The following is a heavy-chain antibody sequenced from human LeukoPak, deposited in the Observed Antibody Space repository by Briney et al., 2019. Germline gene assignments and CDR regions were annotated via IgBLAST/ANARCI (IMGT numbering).Heavy chain of an antibody. V-gene: IGHV4-59*01. CDR1: GGSISSYY. Sequence: SETLSLTCTVSGGSISSYYWSWIRQPPGKGLEWIGYIYYSGSTNYNPSLKSRVTISVDTPKNQFSLKLSSVTAADTAVYYCARASCSSTGGCAFDIWGQGTMVTVSS. CDR3: ARASCSSTGGCAFDI. D-gene: IGHD2-2*01. J-gene: IGHJ3*02. CDR2: IYYSGST.